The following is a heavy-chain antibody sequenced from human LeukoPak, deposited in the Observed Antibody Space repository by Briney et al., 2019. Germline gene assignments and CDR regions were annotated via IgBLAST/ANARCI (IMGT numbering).Heavy chain of an antibody. CDR3: ARTASRIAAAGKADYYHYGMDV. CDR1: GFTFNSYG. V-gene: IGHV3-33*01. J-gene: IGHJ6*02. Sequence: PGGSLRLSCAASGFTFNSYGMHWVRQAPGKGLEWVAVIWYDGSNKYYADSVKGRFTISRDNSKNTLYLQMNSLRAEDTAVYYCARTASRIAAAGKADYYHYGMDVWGQGTTVTVSS. D-gene: IGHD6-13*01. CDR2: IWYDGSNK.